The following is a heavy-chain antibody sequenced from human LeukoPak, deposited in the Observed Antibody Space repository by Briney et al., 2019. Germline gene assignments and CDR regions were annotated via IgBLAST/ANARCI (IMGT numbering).Heavy chain of an antibody. CDR3: ARDSRGILDY. J-gene: IGHJ4*02. D-gene: IGHD6-13*01. Sequence: PGGSLRLSCAASGFTLSSYEMNWVRQAPGKGLEWVSYISSSGSTIYYADSVKGRFTISRDNAKNSLYLQMNSLRAEDTAVYYCARDSRGILDYWGQGTLVTVSS. V-gene: IGHV3-48*03. CDR1: GFTLSSYE. CDR2: ISSSGSTI.